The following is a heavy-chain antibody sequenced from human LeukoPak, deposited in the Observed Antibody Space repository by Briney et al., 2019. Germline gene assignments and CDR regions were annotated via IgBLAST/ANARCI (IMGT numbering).Heavy chain of an antibody. Sequence: SETLSLTCSVSGGSITSISYFWGWIRQPPGKGLEWIGTIYYTGMTYYNPSLKSRVTISIDTSKNQFSLKLQSVTAADTSFYYCARERGHDLAEFDSWGQGTLVTVSS. V-gene: IGHV4-39*07. CDR2: IYYTGMT. D-gene: IGHD3-3*01. CDR3: ARERGHDLAEFDS. CDR1: GGSITSISYF. J-gene: IGHJ4*02.